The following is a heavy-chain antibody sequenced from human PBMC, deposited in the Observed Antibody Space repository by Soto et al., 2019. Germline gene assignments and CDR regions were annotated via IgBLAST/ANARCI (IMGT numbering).Heavy chain of an antibody. CDR1: GFTFDDYA. J-gene: IGHJ6*02. CDR3: AKGPSSMDV. D-gene: IGHD2-2*01. CDR2: ISWNSGSI. Sequence: PGGSLRLSCAASGFTFDDYAMHWVRQAPGKGLEWVSGISWNSGSIGYADSVKGRFTISRDNAKNSLYLQMNSLRAEDTALYYCAKGPSSMDVWGQGTMVTVSS. V-gene: IGHV3-9*01.